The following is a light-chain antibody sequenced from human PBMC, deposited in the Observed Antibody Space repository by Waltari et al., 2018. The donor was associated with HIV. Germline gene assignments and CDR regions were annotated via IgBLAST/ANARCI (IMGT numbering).Light chain of an antibody. CDR3: NSRDSSGHWF. J-gene: IGLJ3*02. CDR2: GEN. Sequence: SSALAQDPAVSVALGQTARITCQGDSVRSYYASWYQQKPGQAPVLVVYGENNRPSGIPDRFSGSSSGNTASLTIAGAQAEDEADYYCNSRDSSGHWFFGGGTKVTVL. CDR1: SVRSYY. V-gene: IGLV3-19*01.